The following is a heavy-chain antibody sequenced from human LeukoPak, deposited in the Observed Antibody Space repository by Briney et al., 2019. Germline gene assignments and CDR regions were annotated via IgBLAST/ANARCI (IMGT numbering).Heavy chain of an antibody. Sequence: GGSLRLSCAASGFTFDDCAMHWVRQAPGKGLEWVSGISWNSGSIGYADSVKGRFTISRDNAKNSLYLQMNSLRAEDTALYYCAKDNPGTPYYYGMDVWGQGTTVTVSS. D-gene: IGHD1-1*01. J-gene: IGHJ6*02. CDR1: GFTFDDCA. CDR3: AKDNPGTPYYYGMDV. CDR2: ISWNSGSI. V-gene: IGHV3-9*01.